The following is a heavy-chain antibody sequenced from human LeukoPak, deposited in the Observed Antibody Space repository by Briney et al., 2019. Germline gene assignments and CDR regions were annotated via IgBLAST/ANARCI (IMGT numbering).Heavy chain of an antibody. V-gene: IGHV3-23*01. D-gene: IGHD5/OR15-5a*01. CDR3: ARGGWVSSDAFDV. Sequence: GGSLRLSCAASGFTFSNYAASWVRQAPGKGLDWVSVISGPGTSTSYGNSVKGRFTISRDNSKNTVFLQMNSLRAEDTAVYYCARGGWVSSDAFDVWGQGTMVTVPS. CDR1: GFTFSNYA. J-gene: IGHJ3*01. CDR2: ISGPGTST.